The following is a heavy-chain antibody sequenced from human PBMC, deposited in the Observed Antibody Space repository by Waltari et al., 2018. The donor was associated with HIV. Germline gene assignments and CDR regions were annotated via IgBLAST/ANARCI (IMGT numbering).Heavy chain of an antibody. V-gene: IGHV4-34*01. CDR3: AIGIDYDILTGQPHFDY. Sequence: QVQLQQWGAGLLKPSETLSLTCAVYGGSFSGYYWSWIRQPPGKGLEWIGEINHSGSTNYNPSLKSRVTISVDTSKNQFSLKLSSVTAADTAVYYCAIGIDYDILTGQPHFDYWGQGTLVTVSS. D-gene: IGHD3-9*01. CDR2: INHSGST. J-gene: IGHJ4*02. CDR1: GGSFSGYY.